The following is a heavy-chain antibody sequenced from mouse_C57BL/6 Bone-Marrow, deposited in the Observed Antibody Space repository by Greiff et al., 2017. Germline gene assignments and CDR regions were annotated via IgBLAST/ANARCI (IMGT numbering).Heavy chain of an antibody. CDR2: IHPNSGST. CDR1: GYTFTSYW. Sequence: QVQLQQPGAELVKPGASVKLSCKASGYTFTSYWMHWVKQRPGQGLEWIGMIHPNSGSTNYNEKFKSKATLTVDKSSSTAYMQRSSLTSEDSAVYYCARRGPYSNYDYWGQGTTLTVSS. CDR3: ARRGPYSNYDY. V-gene: IGHV1-64*01. D-gene: IGHD2-5*01. J-gene: IGHJ2*01.